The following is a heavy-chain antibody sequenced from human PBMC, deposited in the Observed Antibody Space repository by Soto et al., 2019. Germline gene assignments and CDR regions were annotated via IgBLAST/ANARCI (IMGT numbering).Heavy chain of an antibody. V-gene: IGHV3-30*18. J-gene: IGHJ4*02. CDR2: ISYDGSNK. CDR3: AKDAYSSSFDY. Sequence: PGGSLRLSCAASGFTFSSYGMHWVRQAPGKGLEWVAVISYDGSNKYYADSVKGRFTISRDNSKNTLYLQMNSLRAEDTAVYYCAKDAYSSSFDYWGQGTLVTVSS. D-gene: IGHD6-13*01. CDR1: GFTFSSYG.